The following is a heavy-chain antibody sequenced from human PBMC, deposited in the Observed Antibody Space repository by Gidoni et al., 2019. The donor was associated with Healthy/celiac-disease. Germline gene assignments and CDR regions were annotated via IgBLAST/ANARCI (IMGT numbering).Heavy chain of an antibody. V-gene: IGHV3-33*01. CDR1: GFTFSSYG. CDR2: IWYDGSNK. D-gene: IGHD2-15*01. J-gene: IGHJ3*02. Sequence: QVQLVESGGGVVQPGRSLRLSCAASGFTFSSYGMHWVRQAPGKGLVWVAVIWYDGSNKYYADSVKGRFTISRDNSKNTLYLQMNSLRAEDTAVYYCARDGDCSGGSCYPGHDAFDIWGQGTMVTVSS. CDR3: ARDGDCSGGSCYPGHDAFDI.